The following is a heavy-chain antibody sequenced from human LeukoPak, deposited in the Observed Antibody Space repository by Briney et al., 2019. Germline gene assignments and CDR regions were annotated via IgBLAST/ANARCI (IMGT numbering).Heavy chain of an antibody. CDR2: IYHSGST. D-gene: IGHD5-12*01. J-gene: IGHJ4*02. CDR3: ARNVATISGGDY. V-gene: IGHV4-38-2*02. CDR1: GYSISSGYY. Sequence: SETLSLTCTVSGYSISSGYYWGWIRQPPGKGLEWIGSIYHSGSTYYNPSLKSRVTISVDTSKNQFSLKLSSVTAADTAVYYCARNVATISGGDYWGQGTLVTVSS.